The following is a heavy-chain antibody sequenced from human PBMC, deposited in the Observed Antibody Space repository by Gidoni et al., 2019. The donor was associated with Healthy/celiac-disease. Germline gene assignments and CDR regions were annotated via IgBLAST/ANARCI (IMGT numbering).Heavy chain of an antibody. D-gene: IGHD7-27*01. V-gene: IGHV3-21*01. CDR3: ARGLLGLTGDGHAFDI. CDR1: GFTFSSYS. CDR2: ISSSSSYI. J-gene: IGHJ3*02. Sequence: EVQLVESGGGLVKPGGSLRLSCAASGFTFSSYSINWVRQAPGKGLEWVSSISSSSSYIYYADSVKGRFTISRDNAKNSLYLQMNSLRAEDTAVYYCARGLLGLTGDGHAFDIWGQGTMVTVSS.